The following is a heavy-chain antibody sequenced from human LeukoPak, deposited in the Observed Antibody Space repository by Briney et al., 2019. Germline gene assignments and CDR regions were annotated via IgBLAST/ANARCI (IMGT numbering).Heavy chain of an antibody. J-gene: IGHJ4*02. CDR3: ARDPYYDFWSGYHHFDY. CDR2: IKQDGSEK. CDR1: GFTFSSYW. D-gene: IGHD3-3*01. V-gene: IGHV3-7*01. Sequence: GGSLRLSCAASGFTFSSYWMSWVRQAPGKGLEWVANIKQDGSEKYYVDSVKGRFTISRDNAKNSPYLQMNSLRAEDTAVYYCARDPYYDFWSGYHHFDYWGQGTLVTVSS.